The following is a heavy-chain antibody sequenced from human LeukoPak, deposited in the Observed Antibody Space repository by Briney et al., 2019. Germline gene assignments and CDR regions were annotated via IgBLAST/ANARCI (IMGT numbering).Heavy chain of an antibody. Sequence: SETLSLTCTVSGGSISSYYWSWIRQPPGKGLEWIGYIYTSGSTNYNPSLKSRVTISVDTSKNQFSLKLSSVTAADTAVYYCASARGTPVYDFWSGQNYYYYMDVWGKGTTVTVSS. CDR1: GGSISSYY. J-gene: IGHJ6*03. V-gene: IGHV4-4*09. CDR2: IYTSGST. CDR3: ASARGTPVYDFWSGQNYYYYMDV. D-gene: IGHD3-3*01.